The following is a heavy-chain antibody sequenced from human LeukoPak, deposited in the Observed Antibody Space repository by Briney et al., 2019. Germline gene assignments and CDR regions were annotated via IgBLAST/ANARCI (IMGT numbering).Heavy chain of an antibody. J-gene: IGHJ4*02. Sequence: GGSLRLSCAASGFIFRNYGIHWVRQAPGKGLEWVALLASDGSIERYADSVKGRFTISRDNSMDTLFLQMNSLRVEDTAVYYCARDRLWFRWLDFWGRGTLVTVSS. CDR1: GFIFRNYG. V-gene: IGHV3-30*03. CDR3: ARDRLWFRWLDF. D-gene: IGHD6-19*01. CDR2: LASDGSIE.